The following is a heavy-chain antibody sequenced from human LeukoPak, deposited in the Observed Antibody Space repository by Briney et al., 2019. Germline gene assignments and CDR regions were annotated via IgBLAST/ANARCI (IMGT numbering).Heavy chain of an antibody. CDR1: GYTFNNYG. D-gene: IGHD5/OR15-5a*01. CDR2: RSAYNGDT. CDR3: ARCRASLRTPPYWYFDL. J-gene: IGHJ2*01. V-gene: IGHV1-18*01. Sequence: ASVTVSYKPSGYTFNNYGISWVRQAPGQGLEGMGWRSAYNGDTNYAQKVQGRVTMTTDTSTSTVYTELRSLRSDDTAVYYCARCRASLRTPPYWYFDLWGRGTLVTVSS.